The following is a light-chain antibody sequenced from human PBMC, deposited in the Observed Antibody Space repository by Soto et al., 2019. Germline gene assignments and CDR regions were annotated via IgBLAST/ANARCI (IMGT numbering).Light chain of an antibody. V-gene: IGKV1-5*01. CDR3: QQYNSYPYT. CDR2: DAP. Sequence: DIQMTRPPSPLSASVEDRDTITCGPSWIISAGLPWNHQKPGKAPKPRIYDAPSLESGVPLRFSGGGSGTEFTLTSSSLQPDDFATYYCQQYNSYPYTFGQGTKLEIK. J-gene: IGKJ2*01. CDR1: WIISAG.